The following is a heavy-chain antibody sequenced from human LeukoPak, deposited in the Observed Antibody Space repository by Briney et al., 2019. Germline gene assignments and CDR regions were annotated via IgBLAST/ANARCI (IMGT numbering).Heavy chain of an antibody. CDR1: GYSFSSYW. J-gene: IGHJ3*02. CDR2: IYPGDSDT. CDR3: ASRTKTEYDAFDI. Sequence: HGESLKISCKGSGYSFSSYWIGWVRQMPGKGLEWMGIIYPGDSDTRYSPSFQGQVTISADKSISTAYLQWSSLKASDTAMYYCASRTKTEYDAFDIWGQGTMVTVSS. V-gene: IGHV5-51*01. D-gene: IGHD1-7*01.